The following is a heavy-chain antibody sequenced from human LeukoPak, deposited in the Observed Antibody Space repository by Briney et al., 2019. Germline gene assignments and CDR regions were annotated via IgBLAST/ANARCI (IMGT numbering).Heavy chain of an antibody. CDR3: ASYSNYVDY. Sequence: QPGGSLSLSCAASGFTFSSYSMKWVRQAPGKGLEWVSYISSSSSTIYYADSVKGRFTISRDNAKNSLYLQMNSLRAEDTAVYYCASYSNYVDYWGQGTLVTVSS. CDR2: ISSSSSTI. V-gene: IGHV3-48*01. CDR1: GFTFSSYS. J-gene: IGHJ4*02. D-gene: IGHD4-11*01.